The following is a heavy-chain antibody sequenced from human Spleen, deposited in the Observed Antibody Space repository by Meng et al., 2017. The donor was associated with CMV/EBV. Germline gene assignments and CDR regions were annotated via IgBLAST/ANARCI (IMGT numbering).Heavy chain of an antibody. V-gene: IGHV3-7*01. CDR3: AGLWI. J-gene: IGHJ4*02. Sequence: GGSLRLSCAVSGVTFRKTGMSWLRQVPGKGLEWVADMSGDGREIYYVDSVKGRFTVSRDNAKNSLFLQMNSLRVEDTAVYYCAGLWIWGPGTLVTSPQ. CDR2: MSGDGREI. D-gene: IGHD1-1*01. CDR1: GVTFRKTG.